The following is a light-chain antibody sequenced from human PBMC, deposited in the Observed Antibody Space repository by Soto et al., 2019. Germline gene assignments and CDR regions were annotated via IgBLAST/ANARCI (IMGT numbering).Light chain of an antibody. CDR1: QSISSF. CDR2: AAS. V-gene: IGKV1-39*01. J-gene: IGKJ1*01. Sequence: DIQMTQSPSSLSASVGDRVTITCRESQSISSFLNWYQQKPGKAPRLLIYAASSLQSGVPSRFSASGSGTDFTLTISSLQPEDFATYYCQQSYSTPETFGQGTKVEIK. CDR3: QQSYSTPET.